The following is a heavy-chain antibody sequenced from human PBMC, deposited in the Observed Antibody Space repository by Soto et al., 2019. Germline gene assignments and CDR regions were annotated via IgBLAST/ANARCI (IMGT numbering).Heavy chain of an antibody. Sequence: SETLSLTCAVYAGSFSGFYWSWIRQPPGKGLEWIGEINHSGSTNYNPSLKSRITINPDTSKNQFSLQLNSVTPEDTAVYYCARAVAGTVVPLYFDYWGQGTLVTVSS. CDR3: ARAVAGTVVPLYFDY. V-gene: IGHV4-34*01. CDR2: INHSGST. CDR1: AGSFSGFY. D-gene: IGHD6-19*01. J-gene: IGHJ4*02.